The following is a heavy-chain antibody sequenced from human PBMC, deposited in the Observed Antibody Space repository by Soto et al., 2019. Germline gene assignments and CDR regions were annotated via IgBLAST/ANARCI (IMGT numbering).Heavy chain of an antibody. D-gene: IGHD2-2*01. CDR1: RFTFSTYE. CDR2: ISSGGSTV. V-gene: IGHV3-48*03. J-gene: IGHJ4*02. CDR3: VRYCSTTLCNGVATRTFDY. Sequence: SLRLSCVASRFTFSTYEMHWVRQAPGKGLERVSYISSGGSTVYYADSVKGRFTISRDNTRNSLYLQMNSLRDEDTALYYCVRYCSTTLCNGVATRTFDYWGQGTLVTVSS.